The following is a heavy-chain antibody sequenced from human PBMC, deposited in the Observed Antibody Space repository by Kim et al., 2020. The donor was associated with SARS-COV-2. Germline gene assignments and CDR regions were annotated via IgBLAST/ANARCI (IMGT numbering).Heavy chain of an antibody. Sequence: GGSLRLSCAASGFTVSSNYMSWVRQAPGKGLEWVSVIYSGGSTYYADSVKGRFTISRDNSKDTLYLQMNSLRAEDTAVYYCVFLEWLDTAAFDIWGQGT. CDR2: IYSGGST. J-gene: IGHJ3*02. CDR1: GFTVSSNY. CDR3: VFLEWLDTAAFDI. V-gene: IGHV3-53*01. D-gene: IGHD3-3*01.